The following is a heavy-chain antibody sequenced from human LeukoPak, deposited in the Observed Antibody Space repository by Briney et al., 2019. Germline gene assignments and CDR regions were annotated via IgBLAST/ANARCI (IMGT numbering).Heavy chain of an antibody. CDR2: IKEDGSEK. CDR1: GFTFSSYS. D-gene: IGHD5-24*01. V-gene: IGHV3-7*01. Sequence: GGSLRLSCAASGFTFSSYSMNWVRQAPGKGLEWVATIKEDGSEKAYVDSVKGRFTTSIDNARNSLYLQMNSLRPEDTAVYYCAKNSGWLQLGNWGQGTLVTVSS. CDR3: AKNSGWLQLGN. J-gene: IGHJ4*02.